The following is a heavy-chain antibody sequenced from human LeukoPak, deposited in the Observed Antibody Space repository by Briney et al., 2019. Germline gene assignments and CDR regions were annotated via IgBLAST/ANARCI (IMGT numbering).Heavy chain of an antibody. J-gene: IGHJ5*02. CDR3: ANEGVIAAAVDP. CDR1: GFTFTSYA. CDR2: ISGSGGST. V-gene: IGHV3-23*01. D-gene: IGHD6-13*01. Sequence: GGSLRLSCAASGFTFTSYAMSWVREAPGKGLEWVSAISGSGGSTYYADSVKGRFTISRDNSKNTLYLQMNSLRAEDTAVSYCANEGVIAAAVDPWGQGTPVTVSS.